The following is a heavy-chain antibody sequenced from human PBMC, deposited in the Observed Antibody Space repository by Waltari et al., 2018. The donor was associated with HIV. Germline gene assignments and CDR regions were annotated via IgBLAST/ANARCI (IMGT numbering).Heavy chain of an antibody. V-gene: IGHV2-70*04. CDR1: GFSLSTSGMR. J-gene: IGHJ6*02. CDR2: IDWDDDK. CDR3: ARMVVGAAAGTGGHYYYYGMDV. D-gene: IGHD6-13*01. Sequence: QVTLKESGPALVKPTQTLTLTCTFSGFSLSTSGMRVSWIRQPPGKAREWLARIDWDDDKFYSTSLKTRLTISKDTSKNQVVLTMTNMDPVDTATYYCARMVVGAAAGTGGHYYYYGMDVWGQGTTVTVSS.